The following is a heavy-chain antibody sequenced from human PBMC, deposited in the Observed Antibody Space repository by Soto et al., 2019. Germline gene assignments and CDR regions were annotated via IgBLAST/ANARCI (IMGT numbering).Heavy chain of an antibody. D-gene: IGHD2-15*01. CDR3: ARGLYCSGGSCYLYYYYGMDV. CDR1: GGSFSGYY. V-gene: IGHV4-34*01. J-gene: IGHJ6*02. Sequence: SETLSLTCAVYGGSFSGYYWSWIRQPPGKGLEWIGEINHSGSTNYNPSLKSRVTISVDTSTNQFSLKLSSVTAADTAVYYCARGLYCSGGSCYLYYYYGMDVWGQGTTVTVSS. CDR2: INHSGST.